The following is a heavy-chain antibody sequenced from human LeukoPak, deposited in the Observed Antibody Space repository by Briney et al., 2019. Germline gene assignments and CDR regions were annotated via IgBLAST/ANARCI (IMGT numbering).Heavy chain of an antibody. CDR1: GGSFSGYY. V-gene: IGHV4-34*01. CDR2: INHSGST. J-gene: IGHJ5*02. CDR3: ATSPTYCYGPRHDP. D-gene: IGHD3-10*01. Sequence: SETLSLTCAVYGGSFSGYYWSWIRQPPGKGLEWIGEINHSGSTNYNPSLKSRVTISVDTSKNQFSLKLSSVTAADTAVYYCATSPTYCYGPRHDPWGQGTLVTVSS.